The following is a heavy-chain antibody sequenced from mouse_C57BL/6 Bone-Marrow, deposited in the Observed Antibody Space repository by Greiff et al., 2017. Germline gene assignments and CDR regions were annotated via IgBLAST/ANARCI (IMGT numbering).Heavy chain of an antibody. D-gene: IGHD2-4*01. V-gene: IGHV1-81*01. CDR3: ARSGYDYDYFDY. CDR2: IYPRSGNT. CDR1: GYTFTSYG. J-gene: IGHJ2*01. Sequence: VMLVESGAELARPGASVKLSCKASGYTFTSYGISWVKQRTGQGLEWIGEIYPRSGNTYYNEKFKGKATLTADKSSSTAYMELRSLTSEDSAVYFCARSGYDYDYFDYWGQGTTLTVSS.